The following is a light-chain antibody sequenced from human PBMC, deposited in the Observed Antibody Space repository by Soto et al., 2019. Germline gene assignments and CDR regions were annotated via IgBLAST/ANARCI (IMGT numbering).Light chain of an antibody. CDR3: TSYIRSSTLDYV. V-gene: IGLV2-14*01. J-gene: IGLJ1*01. Sequence: QSALTQPASVSGSPGQSITISCTGTSGDIGSYNYVSWYQQYPGKAPKLMIYEVSNRPSGVSNRFSGSKSGNTASLTISGLQAEDEADYYCTSYIRSSTLDYVFGTGTKLTVL. CDR1: SGDIGSYNY. CDR2: EVS.